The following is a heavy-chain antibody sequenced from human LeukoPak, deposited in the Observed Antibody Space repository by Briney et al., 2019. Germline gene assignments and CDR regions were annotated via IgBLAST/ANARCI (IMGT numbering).Heavy chain of an antibody. CDR3: ARSRGDYYDCSPYRH. CDR1: GYTFPSNG. CDR2: ISAYTGNT. J-gene: IGHJ4*02. D-gene: IGHD3-22*01. Sequence: ASVKVSCKASGYTFPSNGISWARQAPGQGLEWMGWISAYTGNTNYAQQFQGRVTMTTDTSTSTAYMELRSLRSDDTAVYYCARSRGDYYDCSPYRHWGQGTLVTVSS. V-gene: IGHV1-18*01.